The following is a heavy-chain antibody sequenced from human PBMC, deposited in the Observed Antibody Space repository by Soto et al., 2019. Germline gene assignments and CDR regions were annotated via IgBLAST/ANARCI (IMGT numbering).Heavy chain of an antibody. J-gene: IGHJ6*03. CDR2: INYSGST. V-gene: IGHV4-39*01. CDR3: ARPVNYYYYYMDV. Sequence: QLQLQESGPGLVKPSETLSLTCTVFGGSISSSTSYWGWIRQPPGKGLEWIGSINYSGSTYYSPSLKSRVTISADTSKNQFSLKLSSVTAADTAVYYCARPVNYYYYYMDVWGKGTMVTVSS. CDR1: GGSISSSTSY.